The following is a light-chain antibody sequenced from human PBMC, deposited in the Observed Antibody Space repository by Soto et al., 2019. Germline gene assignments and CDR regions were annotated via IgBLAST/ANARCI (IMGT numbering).Light chain of an antibody. CDR3: SSYGGSNNLV. J-gene: IGLJ2*01. CDR2: EVI. CDR1: SSDVGGYKF. V-gene: IGLV2-8*01. Sequence: QAVVTQPPSASGSPGQSVTISCTGTSSDVGGYKFVSWYQQHPGKAPKLIIYEVIKRPSGVPDRFSGSKSGNTASLTVSGLQAEDEGDYYCSSYGGSNNLVFGGGTKLTVL.